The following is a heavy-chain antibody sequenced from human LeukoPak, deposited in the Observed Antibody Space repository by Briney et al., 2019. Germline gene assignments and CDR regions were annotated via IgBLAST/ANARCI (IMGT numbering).Heavy chain of an antibody. J-gene: IGHJ5*02. CDR3: ARLGVVVAATQFDP. V-gene: IGHV4-34*01. CDR2: INHSGST. Sequence: SETLSLTCAVYGGSFSGYYWSWIRQPPGKGLEWIGEINHSGSTNYNPSLKSRVTISVDTSKNQFSLKLSSVTAADTAVYYCARLGVVVAATQFDPWGQGTLVTVSS. CDR1: GGSFSGYY. D-gene: IGHD2-15*01.